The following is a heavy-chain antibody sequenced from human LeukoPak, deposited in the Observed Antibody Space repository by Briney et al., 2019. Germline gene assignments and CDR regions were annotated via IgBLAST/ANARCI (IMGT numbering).Heavy chain of an antibody. CDR2: IYYSGST. D-gene: IGHD3-3*01. J-gene: IGHJ5*02. CDR3: ARDRDFWSGQNNWFDP. V-gene: IGHV4-59*01. CDR1: GGSISSYY. Sequence: PSETLSLTCTVSGGSISSYYWSWLRQPPGKGLEWIGYIYYSGSTNYNPSLKSRVTISVDTSKNQFSLKLSSVTAADTAVYYCARDRDFWSGQNNWFDPWGQGTLVTVSS.